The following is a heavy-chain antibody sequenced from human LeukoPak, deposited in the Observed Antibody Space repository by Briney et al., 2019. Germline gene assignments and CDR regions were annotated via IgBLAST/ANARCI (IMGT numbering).Heavy chain of an antibody. CDR3: AKVGAAAGTLRIEYFQN. CDR2: ISGSGRST. V-gene: IGHV3-23*01. Sequence: GGSLRLSCAASGFTFRSYAMSWVRQAPGEGLEWVSAISGSGRSTYYADSVKGRFTISRDNSKDTLYLQMNTLRAEDTAVYYCAKVGAAAGTLRIEYFQNWGQGTLVTVSS. J-gene: IGHJ1*01. D-gene: IGHD6-13*01. CDR1: GFTFRSYA.